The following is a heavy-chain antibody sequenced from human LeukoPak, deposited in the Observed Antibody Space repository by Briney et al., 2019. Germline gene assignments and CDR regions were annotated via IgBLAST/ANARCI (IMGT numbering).Heavy chain of an antibody. CDR2: ISAYNGNT. CDR1: GYTFTSYG. D-gene: IGHD2-21*01. CDR3: ARAVVRTYWFDP. Sequence: ASVKVSCKASGYTFTSYGISWVRQAPGQGLEWMGWISAYNGNTNYAQKLQGRVTMTTDTSTGTAYMELRSLRSDDTAVYYCARAVVRTYWFDPWGQGTLVTVSS. J-gene: IGHJ5*02. V-gene: IGHV1-18*01.